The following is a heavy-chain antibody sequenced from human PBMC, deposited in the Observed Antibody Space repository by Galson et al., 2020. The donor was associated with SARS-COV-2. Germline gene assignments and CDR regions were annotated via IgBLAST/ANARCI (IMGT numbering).Heavy chain of an antibody. V-gene: IGHV3-30*04. CDR1: GFTFSSYA. CDR2: ISYDGSNK. D-gene: IGHD1-26*01. Sequence: GGSLRLSCAASGFTFSSYAMHWVRQAPGKGLEWVAVISYDGSNKYYADSVKGRFTISRDNSKNTLYLQMNSLRAEDTAVYYCAIPRGGIYYGWFDPWGQGTLVTVSS. J-gene: IGHJ5*02. CDR3: AIPRGGIYYGWFDP.